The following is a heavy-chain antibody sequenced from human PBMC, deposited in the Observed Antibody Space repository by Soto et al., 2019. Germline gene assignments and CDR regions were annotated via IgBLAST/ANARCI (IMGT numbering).Heavy chain of an antibody. CDR1: GLSFSRYW. CDR3: ARGFPYYDFWSGSNGTDY. V-gene: IGHV3-74*01. D-gene: IGHD3-3*01. Sequence: GSLRRPWAASGLSFSRYWMHCFRHAPGKGLVWVSRINSDGSSTSYADSVKGRFTISRDNAKNTLYLQMNSLRAEDTAVYYCARGFPYYDFWSGSNGTDYCGQGILVTVSS. CDR2: INSDGSST. J-gene: IGHJ4*02.